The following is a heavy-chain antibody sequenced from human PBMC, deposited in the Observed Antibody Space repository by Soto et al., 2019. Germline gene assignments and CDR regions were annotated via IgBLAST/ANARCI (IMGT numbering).Heavy chain of an antibody. CDR2: ISDGGRST. CDR3: GRTCDFGDRYSHLYC. Sequence: PGGSLRLSCGGSGCRLSDYAMGWVRQAPGKGLEWVSFISDGGRSTYYSESLKGRFIVSRDNSKNTGYLQLHGLRVDDTAVLFCGRTCDFGDRYSHLYCCGQGTMGAVSS. J-gene: IGHJ4*02. D-gene: IGHD3-16*02. CDR1: GCRLSDYA. V-gene: IGHV3-23*01.